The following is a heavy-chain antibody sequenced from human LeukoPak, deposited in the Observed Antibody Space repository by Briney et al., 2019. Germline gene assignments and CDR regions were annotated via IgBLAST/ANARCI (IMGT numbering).Heavy chain of an antibody. CDR1: GYSISSGYY. J-gene: IGHJ3*02. D-gene: IGHD1-26*01. CDR2: IYHSGST. V-gene: IGHV4-38-2*01. CDR3: ARHRNSGGYEAFDI. Sequence: SETLSLTCAVSGYSISSGYYWGWIRQPPGKGLEWIGTIYHSGSTYYNPSLKSRVTISVDTSMNQFSLKLSSVTAADTAVYYCARHRNSGGYEAFDIWGQGTMLTVSS.